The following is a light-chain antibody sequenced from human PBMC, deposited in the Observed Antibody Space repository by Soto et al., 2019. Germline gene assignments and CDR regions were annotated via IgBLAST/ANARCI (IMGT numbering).Light chain of an antibody. CDR1: QYISSY. J-gene: IGKJ5*01. V-gene: IGKV1-5*01. CDR3: QQYDDHSIT. Sequence: DIQMTQYPSSLSASVGDRVTITCRASQYISSYVNWYQQRPGKAPKLLIYHASSLESGVPSRFSGSGSGTEFTLTISSLQPGDSATYYCQQYDDHSITFGQGTRLEIK. CDR2: HAS.